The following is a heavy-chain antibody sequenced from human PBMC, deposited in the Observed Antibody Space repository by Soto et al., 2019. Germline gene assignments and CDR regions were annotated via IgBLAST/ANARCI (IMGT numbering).Heavy chain of an antibody. J-gene: IGHJ6*02. CDR2: IYHSGST. V-gene: IGHV4-38-2*02. Sequence: SETLSLTCAVSGYSISSGYYWGWIRQPPGKGLEWIGSIYHSGSTYYNPSLKSRVTISVDTSKNQFSLKLSSVTAADTAVYYCAREYYYGSGSYPYYYYGMDVWGQGTTVTVS. D-gene: IGHD3-10*01. CDR3: AREYYYGSGSYPYYYYGMDV. CDR1: GYSISSGYY.